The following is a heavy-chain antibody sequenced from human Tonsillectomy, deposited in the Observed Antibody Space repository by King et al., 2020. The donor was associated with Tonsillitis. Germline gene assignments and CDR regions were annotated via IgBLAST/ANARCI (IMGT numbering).Heavy chain of an antibody. D-gene: IGHD4-17*01. V-gene: IGHV3-73*02. CDR2: IRSKPNNYAT. Sequence: DVQLVESGGGLVQPGGSLKLSCAASGFTFSGSAMHWVRQASGKGLEWVGRIRSKPNNYATAYAASMKGRFIISRDDSKNTVYLRMKRLNTEDTAVYYCTRSAAPDYGDYGDYWGQGTLVTVSS. CDR3: TRSAAPDYGDYGDY. CDR1: GFTFSGSA. J-gene: IGHJ4*02.